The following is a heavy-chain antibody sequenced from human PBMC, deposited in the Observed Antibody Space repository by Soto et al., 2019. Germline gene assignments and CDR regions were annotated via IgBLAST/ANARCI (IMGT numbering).Heavy chain of an antibody. CDR2: INPNGGVT. V-gene: IGHV1-2*04. J-gene: IGHJ6*03. CDR3: ARESGGATATLDYYYFYMDV. CDR1: GDSFNDYY. Sequence: QVQLVQSGAEVRKPGASVTVSCRSSGDSFNDYYIHWVRQAPGQGFEWMGWINPNGGVTKYAQKFQGWVIMTRDTSIRTVYMQLGRLRSADTAVYYWARESGGATATLDYYYFYMDVWGTGTTVTFSS. D-gene: IGHD5-12*01.